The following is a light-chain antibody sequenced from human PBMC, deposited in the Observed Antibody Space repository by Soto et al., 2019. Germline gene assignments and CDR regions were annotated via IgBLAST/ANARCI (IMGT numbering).Light chain of an antibody. CDR2: AAS. V-gene: IGKV1-9*01. J-gene: IGKJ5*01. CDR1: QVISTS. CDR3: QQLFDSPIT. Sequence: DIQRTQSPSFLSPSIGESATITCRASQVISTSLAWYQVKPGKAPKLLIYAASTLESGVPSRFSATVSGTEFSLTITSLQPEDFATYYCQQLFDSPITFGQGTRLEIK.